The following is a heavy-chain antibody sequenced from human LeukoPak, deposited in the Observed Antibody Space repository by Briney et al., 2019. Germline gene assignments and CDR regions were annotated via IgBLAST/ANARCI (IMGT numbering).Heavy chain of an antibody. CDR2: IYSSGYT. CDR1: GGSISSYY. Sequence: PSETLSLTCTASGGSISSYYWSWIRQPAGKGLEWIGLIYSSGYTNYNPSLQSRVAMSVDTTKNKFSLKLSSVTAADTAVYYCARGVYYYGSGTYYTYYMDVWGKGTTVTVSS. J-gene: IGHJ6*03. D-gene: IGHD3-10*01. CDR3: ARGVYYYGSGTYYTYYMDV. V-gene: IGHV4-4*07.